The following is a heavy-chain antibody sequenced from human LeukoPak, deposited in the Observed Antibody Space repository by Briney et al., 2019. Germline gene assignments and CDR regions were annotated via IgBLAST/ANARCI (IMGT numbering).Heavy chain of an antibody. CDR3: SRDGLVGVNTAFDI. Sequence: GGSLRLSCAASGFTFSSYWMSWVRQAPGKGLEWVAIIKQDGSEKYYVDSVKGRFTISRDNAKNAVYLQMNSLRGEDTAVYYCSRDGLVGVNTAFDIWGQGTVVTVSS. CDR2: IKQDGSEK. V-gene: IGHV3-7*01. CDR1: GFTFSSYW. D-gene: IGHD1-26*01. J-gene: IGHJ3*02.